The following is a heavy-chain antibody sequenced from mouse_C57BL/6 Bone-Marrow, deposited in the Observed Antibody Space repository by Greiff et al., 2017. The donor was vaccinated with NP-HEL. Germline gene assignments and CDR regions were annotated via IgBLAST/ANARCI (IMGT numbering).Heavy chain of an antibody. CDR3: ASPPLYGSSSWFAY. D-gene: IGHD1-1*01. Sequence: VQLQESGPELVKPGASVKISCKASGYSFTSYYIHWVKQRPGQGLEWIGWIYPGSGNTKYNEKFKGKATLTADTSSSTAYMQLSSLTSEDSAVYYCASPPLYGSSSWFAYWGQGTLVTVSA. J-gene: IGHJ3*01. CDR2: IYPGSGNT. CDR1: GYSFTSYY. V-gene: IGHV1-66*01.